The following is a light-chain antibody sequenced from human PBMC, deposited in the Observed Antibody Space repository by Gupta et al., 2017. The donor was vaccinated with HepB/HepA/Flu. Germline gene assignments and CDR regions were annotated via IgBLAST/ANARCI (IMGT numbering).Light chain of an antibody. CDR2: ENN. Sequence: QSVLTQPPSVSAAPGQKVTISCSGSSSNIGNNYVSWYQQLPGTAPKLLIYENNKRPSGIPDRFSGSKSGTSATLGITGLQTGDEADYYCGTWDSSPSAYVFGTGIKFNVL. CDR1: SSNIGNNY. J-gene: IGLJ1*01. CDR3: GTWDSSPSAYV. V-gene: IGLV1-51*02.